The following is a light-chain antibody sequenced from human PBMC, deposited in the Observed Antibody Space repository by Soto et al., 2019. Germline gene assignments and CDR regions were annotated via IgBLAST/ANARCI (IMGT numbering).Light chain of an antibody. CDR3: SLYAGSNLWV. CDR1: SSDVGNYKY. V-gene: IGLV2-8*01. J-gene: IGLJ3*02. CDR2: EVS. Sequence: QSALTQSPSASGSPGQSVTISCTRTSSDVGNYKYVSWYQQHPGKAPKLMIYEVSKRPSGVPDRFSGSKSGNTASLTVSGLQVEDAADYYCSLYAGSNLWVFGGGTKLTVL.